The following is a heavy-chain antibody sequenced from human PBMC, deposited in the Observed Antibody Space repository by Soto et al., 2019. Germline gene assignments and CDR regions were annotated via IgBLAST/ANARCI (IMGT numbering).Heavy chain of an antibody. D-gene: IGHD4-17*01. CDR3: ARRRAGAVTSLSGMDV. CDR1: GGSISSYY. Sequence: SETLSLTCTVSGGSISSYYWSWIRQPPGKGLEWIGYIYYSGSTNYNPSLKSRVTISVDTSKNQFSLKLSSVTAADTAVYYCARRRAGAVTSLSGMDVWGQGTTVTVSS. CDR2: IYYSGST. V-gene: IGHV4-59*01. J-gene: IGHJ6*02.